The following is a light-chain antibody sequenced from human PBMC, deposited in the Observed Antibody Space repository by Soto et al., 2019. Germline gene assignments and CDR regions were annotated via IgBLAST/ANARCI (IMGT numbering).Light chain of an antibody. J-gene: IGKJ2*01. CDR2: GAS. V-gene: IGKV1-17*03. Sequence: DIQMTQSPSAMSASVGDRVTITCRASQGITNYLAWFQQKPGKVPKRLIYGASDLQSGVPSRFSGSGSGTEFTLTITSLQPEDFATYYCLQHHSYPYTFGQGTKLEIK. CDR1: QGITNY. CDR3: LQHHSYPYT.